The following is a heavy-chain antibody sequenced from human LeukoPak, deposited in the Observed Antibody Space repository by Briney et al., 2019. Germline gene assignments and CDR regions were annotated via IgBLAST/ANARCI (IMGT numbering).Heavy chain of an antibody. D-gene: IGHD3-22*01. CDR2: IYTSGST. J-gene: IGHJ4*02. CDR3: ARDDGYDSSGYYFDY. Sequence: PSETLSLTCTVSGGSISSYYWSWIRQPAGKGLEWIGRIYTSGSTNYNPSLKSRVTMSVDASKNQFSLKLSSVTAADMAVYYCARDDGYDSSGYYFDYWGQGTLVTVSS. CDR1: GGSISSYY. V-gene: IGHV4-4*07.